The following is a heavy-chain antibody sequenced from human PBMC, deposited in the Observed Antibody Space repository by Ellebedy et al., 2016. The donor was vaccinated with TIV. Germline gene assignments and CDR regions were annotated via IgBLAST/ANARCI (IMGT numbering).Heavy chain of an antibody. Sequence: GGSLRLXXAASGFTFSSYAMSWVRQAPGKGLEWVASIKQDGSQKYYVDSVKGRFTISRDNAKNSLYLQMNSLRADDTAVYYCARDDQWARDYWGQGTLVTVSS. CDR1: GFTFSSYA. CDR2: IKQDGSQK. J-gene: IGHJ4*02. CDR3: ARDDQWARDY. V-gene: IGHV3-7*03. D-gene: IGHD1-26*01.